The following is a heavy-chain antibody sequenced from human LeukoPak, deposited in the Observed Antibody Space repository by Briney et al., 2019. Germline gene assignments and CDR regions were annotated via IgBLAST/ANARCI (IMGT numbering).Heavy chain of an antibody. Sequence: PGGSLRLSCAAPGYPFSSHAMSTVRQAPGKGQEWVSAISGCGGITYYADSVKSRFTTSRDNSKNTLYLQMNSMRAEDTAVYYCAKVGGYSYGPNDYWGQGTLVTVSS. D-gene: IGHD5-18*01. V-gene: IGHV3-23*01. J-gene: IGHJ4*02. CDR2: ISGCGGIT. CDR3: AKVGGYSYGPNDY. CDR1: GYPFSSHA.